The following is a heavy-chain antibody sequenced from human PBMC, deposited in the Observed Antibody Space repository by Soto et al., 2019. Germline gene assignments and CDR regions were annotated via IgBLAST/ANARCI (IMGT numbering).Heavy chain of an antibody. V-gene: IGHV4-30-4*01. CDR2: IYKSATT. Sequence: SETLSLTCSVSGDSISNLDYFWAWIRQPPGQALEYIGYIYKSATTYYNPSFESRVAISVDTSKSQFSLNVTSVTAADTAVYFCARGRYCLTGRCFPNWFDSWGQGAPVTVSA. CDR3: ARGRYCLTGRCFPNWFDS. J-gene: IGHJ5*01. CDR1: GDSISNLDYF. D-gene: IGHD7-27*01.